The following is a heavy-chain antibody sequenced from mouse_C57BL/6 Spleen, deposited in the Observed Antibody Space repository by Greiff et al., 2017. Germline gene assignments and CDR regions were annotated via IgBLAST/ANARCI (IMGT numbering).Heavy chain of an antibody. V-gene: IGHV1-7*01. D-gene: IGHD1-1*01. CDR3: AMEYYGSSYGRDAMDY. CDR1: GYTFTSYW. J-gene: IGHJ4*01. Sequence: VQLQQSGAELAKPGASVQLSCKASGYTFTSYWMHWVKQRPGQGLEWIGYINPSSGYTKYNQKFTDKAILTADKSSSTAYMQLSSLTDEDSAVYYCAMEYYGSSYGRDAMDYWGQGTSVTVSS. CDR2: INPSSGYT.